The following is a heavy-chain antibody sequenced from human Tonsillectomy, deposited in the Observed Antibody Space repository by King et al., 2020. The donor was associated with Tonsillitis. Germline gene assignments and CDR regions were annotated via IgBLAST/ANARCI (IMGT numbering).Heavy chain of an antibody. D-gene: IGHD5-18*01. CDR3: AKVPWIHLWLSYFDY. J-gene: IGHJ4*02. CDR2: NYHSGST. CDR1: GYSISSGYY. V-gene: IGHV4-38-2*01. Sequence: QLQESGPGLVKPSETLSLTCAVSGYSISSGYYWGWIRQPPGKGLEWIGSNYHSGSTYYNPSLKSRVTISVDTSKNQFSLNLSSVTAADTAVYYCAKVPWIHLWLSYFDYWGQGTLVTVSS.